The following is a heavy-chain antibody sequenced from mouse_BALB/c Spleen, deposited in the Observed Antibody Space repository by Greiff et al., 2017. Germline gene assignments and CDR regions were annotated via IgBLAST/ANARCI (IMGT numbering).Heavy chain of an antibody. J-gene: IGHJ1*01. D-gene: IGHD2-3*01. V-gene: IGHV2-9*02. CDR1: GFSLTSYG. CDR3: ARDDGYYVGYFDV. Sequence: QVQLKESGPGLVAPSQSLSITCTVSGFSLTSYGVHWVRQPPGKGLEWLGVIWAGGSTNYNSALMSRLSISKDNSKSQVFLKMNSLQTDDTAMYYCARDDGYYVGYFDVWGAGTTVTVSS. CDR2: IWAGGST.